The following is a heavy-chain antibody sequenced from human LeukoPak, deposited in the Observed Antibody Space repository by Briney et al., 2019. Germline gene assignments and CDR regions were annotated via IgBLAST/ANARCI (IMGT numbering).Heavy chain of an antibody. CDR2: ISSSGSTI. Sequence: GGSLRLSCAASGFTFSDYYMSWIRQAPGKGLEWVSYISSSGSTIYYADSVKGRFTISRDNSKNTLYLQMNSLRAEDTAVYYCAKGKGRDGPLVDYWGQGTLVTVSS. D-gene: IGHD5-24*01. J-gene: IGHJ4*02. CDR1: GFTFSDYY. CDR3: AKGKGRDGPLVDY. V-gene: IGHV3-11*01.